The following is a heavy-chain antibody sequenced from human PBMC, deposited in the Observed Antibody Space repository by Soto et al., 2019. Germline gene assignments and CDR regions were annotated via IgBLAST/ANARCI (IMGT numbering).Heavy chain of an antibody. CDR3: ARDATLHVDFWKKWNWFDL. D-gene: IGHD3-3*01. V-gene: IGHV1-3*01. CDR1: GYTFTKYT. J-gene: IGHJ5*02. Sequence: PGESLKISCKTSGYTFTKYTIHWVRQAPGQRLEWMGWINAGNGNTEYSQKFQGRVTITRDTSASTAYMELSSLRSEDSGVYYCARDATLHVDFWKKWNWFDLWGQGTLVTVSS. CDR2: INAGNGNT.